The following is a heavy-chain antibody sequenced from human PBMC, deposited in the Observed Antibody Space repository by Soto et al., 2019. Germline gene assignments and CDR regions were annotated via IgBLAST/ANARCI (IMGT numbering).Heavy chain of an antibody. CDR3: TIGGGWLTDY. J-gene: IGHJ4*02. D-gene: IGHD6-19*01. Sequence: QVQLHEPGPGLVKPSETLTLTCSVSDVSTSNFFWKWFRQPPGKGLEWIGIIHSSGTTNYNPSLASPVTISAYTSKSQCSLKTTPVTAADTAVYYCTIGGGWLTDYWGQGTQVTVAT. CDR2: IHSSGTT. V-gene: IGHV4-59*08. CDR1: DVSTSNFF.